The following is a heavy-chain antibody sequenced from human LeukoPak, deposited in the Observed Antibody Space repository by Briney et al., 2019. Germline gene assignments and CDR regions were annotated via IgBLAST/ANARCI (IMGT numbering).Heavy chain of an antibody. J-gene: IGHJ4*02. CDR2: IKSGGST. CDR1: GFTVSSKY. D-gene: IGHD3-3*01. V-gene: IGHV3-53*01. CDR3: ARGDDFWSGFH. Sequence: GGSLILSCAASGFTVSSKYMNWVRQAPGKGLEWVSVIKSGGSTFYADSVKGRFTISRDNSKNTLYLQMNSLRAEDTAVYYCARGDDFWSGFHWGQGTLVTVSS.